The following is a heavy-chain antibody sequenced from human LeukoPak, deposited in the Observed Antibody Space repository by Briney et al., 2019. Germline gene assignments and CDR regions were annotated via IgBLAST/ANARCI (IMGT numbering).Heavy chain of an antibody. Sequence: ASVKVSCKASGYTFTNYGISWVRQAPGQGLEWMGWISAYNGNTNYAQELQGRVTMTTETSTSTAYMELRSLRSDDTAVYYCARQMSYQLLSGDEENYVAYYYMDVWGKGTTVTVSS. CDR3: ARQMSYQLLSGDEENYVAYYYMDV. CDR2: ISAYNGNT. J-gene: IGHJ6*03. D-gene: IGHD2-2*01. CDR1: GYTFTNYG. V-gene: IGHV1-18*01.